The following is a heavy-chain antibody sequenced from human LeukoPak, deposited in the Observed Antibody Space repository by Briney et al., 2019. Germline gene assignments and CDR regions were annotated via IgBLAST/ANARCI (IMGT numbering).Heavy chain of an antibody. Sequence: ASVKVSCKASGYTFTGYYMHWVRQAPGQGLEWMGWINPNSGGTNYAQKFQGRVTMTRDTSTSTAYMELSRLRSDDTAVYYCARDPWATYSDYDSSYWGQGTLVTVSS. J-gene: IGHJ4*02. V-gene: IGHV1-2*02. CDR3: ARDPWATYSDYDSSY. CDR2: INPNSGGT. CDR1: GYTFTGYY. D-gene: IGHD5-12*01.